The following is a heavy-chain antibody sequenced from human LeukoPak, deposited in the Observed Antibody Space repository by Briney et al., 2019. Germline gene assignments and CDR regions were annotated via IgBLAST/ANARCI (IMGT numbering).Heavy chain of an antibody. CDR2: IGSDGSGK. Sequence: GGSLRLSCAASGFTFSTYGMCWVRQAPGKGLEWVAFIGSDGSGKYHADSVKGRFTISRDNAKNSLYLQMNSLRAEDTAVYYCARASPHCNNITCYAGALDYWGQGTLVTVSS. CDR1: GFTFSTYG. CDR3: ARASPHCNNITCYAGALDY. D-gene: IGHD2/OR15-2a*01. V-gene: IGHV3-33*07. J-gene: IGHJ4*02.